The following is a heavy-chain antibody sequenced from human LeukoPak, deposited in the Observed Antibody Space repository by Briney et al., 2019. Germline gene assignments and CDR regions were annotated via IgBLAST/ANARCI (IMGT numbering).Heavy chain of an antibody. V-gene: IGHV4-34*01. CDR2: INHSGST. CDR1: GGSFSGYY. D-gene: IGHD1-1*01. CDR3: ARETRALWYRGTTAFDY. J-gene: IGHJ4*02. Sequence: SETLSLTCAVYGGSFSGYYWSWIRQPPGKGLGWIGEINHSGSTNYNPSLKGRVTISVDTSKNQFSLKLSSVTAADTAVYYCARETRALWYRGTTAFDYWGQGTLVTVSS.